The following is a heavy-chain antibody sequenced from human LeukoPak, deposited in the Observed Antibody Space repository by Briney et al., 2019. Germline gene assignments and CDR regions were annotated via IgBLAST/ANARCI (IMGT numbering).Heavy chain of an antibody. V-gene: IGHV1-2*02. J-gene: IGHJ3*02. CDR2: INPNSGGT. CDR3: AREISTVTTEGAFDI. Sequence: ASVKVSCKASGYTFTGYYMHWVRQAPGQGLEWMGWINPNSGGTNYAQKFQGRVTMTRDTSISTAYMELSRLRSDDTAVYYCAREISTVTTEGAFDIWGQGTMVTVSS. D-gene: IGHD4-17*01. CDR1: GYTFTGYY.